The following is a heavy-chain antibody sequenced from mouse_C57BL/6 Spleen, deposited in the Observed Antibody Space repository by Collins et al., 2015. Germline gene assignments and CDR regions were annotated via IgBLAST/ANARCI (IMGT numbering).Heavy chain of an antibody. Sequence: QVQLQQSDAELVKPGASVQISCKVSGYTFTDHSINWMKQRPEQGLEWIGYVYPRDGSSKYDEKFKAKATLTADKSSSTAYMQLNSLTSEDSAVYFCARRGFDYGAWFAYWGQGTLVTVSA. J-gene: IGHJ3*01. CDR1: GYTFTDHS. V-gene: IGHV1-78*01. D-gene: IGHD1-1*01. CDR2: VYPRDGSS. CDR3: ARRGFDYGAWFAY.